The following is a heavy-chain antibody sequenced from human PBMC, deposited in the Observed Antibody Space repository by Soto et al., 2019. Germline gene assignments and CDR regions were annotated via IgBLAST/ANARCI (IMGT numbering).Heavy chain of an antibody. V-gene: IGHV4-34*01. CDR3: ARGQEGEVATH. CDR2: IKDGGST. J-gene: IGHJ4*02. Sequence: QVQLQQWGAGLLKPSETLSLTCAVNGGSFTGYYWSWVRQPPGKGLEWIGEIKDGGSTNYSPSLRSRVTLSADTSKKQFSLKVTSLTAADTAAYYCARGQEGEVATHWDQVTLVTVSS. CDR1: GGSFTGYY. D-gene: IGHD5-12*01.